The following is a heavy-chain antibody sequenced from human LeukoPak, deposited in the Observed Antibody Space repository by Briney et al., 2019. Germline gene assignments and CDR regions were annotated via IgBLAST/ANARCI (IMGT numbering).Heavy chain of an antibody. CDR2: IYSGGST. V-gene: IGHV3-53*01. CDR1: GFTVCSNY. CDR3: ARARIAGNRFDV. J-gene: IGHJ6*02. Sequence: GGSLRLSCAVSGFTVCSNYMHWVRQAPGKGLEWVSVIYSGGSTYYADSVKGRFTISRDNSKSTLYLQMNSLRAEDTAVYYCARARIAGNRFDVWGQGTTVTVSS. D-gene: IGHD6-13*01.